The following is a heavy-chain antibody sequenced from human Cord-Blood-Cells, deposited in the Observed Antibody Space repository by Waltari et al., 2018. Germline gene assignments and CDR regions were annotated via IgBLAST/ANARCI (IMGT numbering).Heavy chain of an antibody. CDR2: IIPILGIA. V-gene: IGHV1-69*02. CDR1: GGTFSSYT. J-gene: IGHJ3*02. CDR3: ARSGGGVAGAFDI. D-gene: IGHD6-19*01. Sequence: QVQLVQSGAEVKKPGSSVKVSCKASGGTFSSYTISWVRHAPGQGLEWMGRIIPILGIANYEQKFQGRVTITADKSTSTAYMELSSLRSEDTAVYYCARSGGGVAGAFDIWGQGTMVTVSS.